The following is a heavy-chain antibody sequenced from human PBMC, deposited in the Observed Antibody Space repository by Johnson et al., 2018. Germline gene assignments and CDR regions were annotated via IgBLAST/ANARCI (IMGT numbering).Heavy chain of an antibody. CDR2: INPNSGNT. D-gene: IGHD4-11*01. CDR1: GYTFTNYD. J-gene: IGHJ6*03. Sequence: QVQLVQSGAEVRKPGASVKVSCKASGYTFTNYDLNWVRQATGQGLEWMGWINPNSGNTGYSQKFQGRVTMTRKTSISTAYMELRSLGSEDTAGYYCVRDHYQDYKVEDYNMDVWVTGTTVTGSS. V-gene: IGHV1-8*01. CDR3: VRDHYQDYKVEDYNMDV.